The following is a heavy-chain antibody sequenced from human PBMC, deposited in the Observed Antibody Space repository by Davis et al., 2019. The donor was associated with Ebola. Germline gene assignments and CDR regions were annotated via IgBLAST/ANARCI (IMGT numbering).Heavy chain of an antibody. Sequence: GESLKISCAASGFTFDDYTMHWVRQAPGKGLEWVSLISWDGGSTYYADSVKGRFTISRDNSKNSLYLQMNSLRTEDTALYYCAKGGGSGYSYGLDYWGQGTLVTVSS. D-gene: IGHD5-18*01. V-gene: IGHV3-43*01. CDR1: GFTFDDYT. CDR2: ISWDGGST. J-gene: IGHJ4*02. CDR3: AKGGGSGYSYGLDY.